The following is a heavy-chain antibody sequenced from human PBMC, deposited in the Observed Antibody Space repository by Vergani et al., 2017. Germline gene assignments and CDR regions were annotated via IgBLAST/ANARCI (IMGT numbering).Heavy chain of an antibody. J-gene: IGHJ5*02. CDR2: IKQDGSEK. Sequence: EVQLVESGGGLVQPGGSLRLSCAASGFTFSSYWMSWVRQAPGKGLEWVANIKQDGSEKYYVDSVKGRFTISRDNAKNSLYLPMNSLRAEDTAVYYCARASPRGSGSYSSWGQGTLVTVSS. CDR1: GFTFSSYW. D-gene: IGHD3-10*01. CDR3: ARASPRGSGSYSS. V-gene: IGHV3-7*03.